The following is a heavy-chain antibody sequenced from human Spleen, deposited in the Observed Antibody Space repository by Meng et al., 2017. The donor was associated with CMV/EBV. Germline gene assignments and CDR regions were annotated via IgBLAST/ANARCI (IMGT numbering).Heavy chain of an antibody. CDR1: GYSFTGYY. CDR2: INPNSGGT. V-gene: IGHV1-2*02. CDR3: ATLAEYYDSWSGYYAE. D-gene: IGHD3-3*01. J-gene: IGHJ4*02. Sequence: GYSFTGYYIHWVRQAPGQGLEWMGWINPNSGGTNYAQKFQGRVTMTRDTSISTAYMELSSLKSDDTAVFYCATLAEYYDSWSGYYAEWGQGTLVTVSS.